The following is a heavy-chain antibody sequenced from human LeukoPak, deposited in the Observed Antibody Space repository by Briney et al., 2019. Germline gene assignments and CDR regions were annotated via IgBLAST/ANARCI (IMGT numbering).Heavy chain of an antibody. Sequence: GGSLRLSCAASGFTFSNHAMNWVRQAPGKGLEWVSGISGSGGSTYYADSVKGRFTISRDNSKNTLYLQMNSLRAEDTAVYYCARDSFVAAAGLIDYWGQGTLVTVSS. CDR1: GFTFSNHA. D-gene: IGHD6-13*01. J-gene: IGHJ4*02. CDR3: ARDSFVAAAGLIDY. V-gene: IGHV3-23*01. CDR2: ISGSGGST.